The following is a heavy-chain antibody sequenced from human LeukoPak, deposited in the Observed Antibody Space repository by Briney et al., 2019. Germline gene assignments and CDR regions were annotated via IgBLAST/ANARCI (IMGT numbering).Heavy chain of an antibody. V-gene: IGHV3-30*02. CDR3: AKDHFWSGSIDY. D-gene: IGHD3-3*01. CDR1: GLTFSSYG. Sequence: GGSLRLSCAASGLTFSSYGMHWVRQAPGKGLEWVAFIRYDGSNKYYADSVKGRFTISRDNSKNTLYLQMNSLRAEDTAVYYCAKDHFWSGSIDYWGQGTLVTVSS. CDR2: IRYDGSNK. J-gene: IGHJ4*02.